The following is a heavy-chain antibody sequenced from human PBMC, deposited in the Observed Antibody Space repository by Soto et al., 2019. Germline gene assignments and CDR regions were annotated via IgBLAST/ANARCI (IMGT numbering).Heavy chain of an antibody. Sequence: SVKVSCKASGFTFTSSAVQWVRQARGQRLEWIGWIVVGSGNTNYAQKFQERVTITRDMSTSTAYMELSSLRSEDTAVYYCAAGSYDILTGYYTPFDYWGQGTLVTVSS. V-gene: IGHV1-58*01. CDR3: AAGSYDILTGYYTPFDY. J-gene: IGHJ4*02. CDR2: IVVGSGNT. D-gene: IGHD3-9*01. CDR1: GFTFTSSA.